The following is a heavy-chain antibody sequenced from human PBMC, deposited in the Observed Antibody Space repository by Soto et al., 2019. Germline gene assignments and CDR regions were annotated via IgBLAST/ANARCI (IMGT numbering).Heavy chain of an antibody. CDR1: GFSISDYW. CDR2: INEDGSEE. V-gene: IGHV3-7*01. D-gene: IGHD1-26*01. Sequence: EVQMVESGGGLVQPGGSLRLSCAASGFSISDYWMSWVRQAPGKGLEWVGNINEDGSEENYVDSVKGRFTISSDNARNSLYLQMNSLRVEDTAVYYCCHTWVGGQGTLVTVSS. CDR3: CHTWV. J-gene: IGHJ4*02.